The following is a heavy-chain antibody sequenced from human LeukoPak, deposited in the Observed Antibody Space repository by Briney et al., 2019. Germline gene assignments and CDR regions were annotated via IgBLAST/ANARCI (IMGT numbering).Heavy chain of an antibody. CDR1: GDSVSSNSAA. CDR2: TYYRSKWYN. V-gene: IGHV6-1*01. D-gene: IGHD2-2*01. CDR3: ARGGVVVVPAAIPFDY. Sequence: SQTLSLTRAISGDSVSSNSAAWNWIRQSPSRGLEWLGRTYYRSKWYNDYAVSVKSRITINPDTSKNQFSLQLNSVTPEDTAVYYCARGGVVVVPAAIPFDYWGQGTLVTVSS. J-gene: IGHJ4*02.